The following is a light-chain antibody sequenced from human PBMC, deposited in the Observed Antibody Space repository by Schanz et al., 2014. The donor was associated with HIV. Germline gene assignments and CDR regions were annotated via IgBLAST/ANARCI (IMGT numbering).Light chain of an antibody. CDR3: ATWDVSLNGPV. Sequence: QSALTQPPSASGSPGQSVTISCTGTSSDVGGYNYVSWYQQHPGKAPKLMIYEVSERPSGVPDRFSGSKSGTSASLAISGLRSEDEADYYCATWDVSLNGPVFGGGTKLTVL. CDR1: SSDVGGYNY. CDR2: EVS. V-gene: IGLV2-8*01. J-gene: IGLJ2*01.